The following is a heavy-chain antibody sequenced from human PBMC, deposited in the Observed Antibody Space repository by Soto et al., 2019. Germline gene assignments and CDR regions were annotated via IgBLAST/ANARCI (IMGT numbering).Heavy chain of an antibody. D-gene: IGHD5-12*01. CDR2: ITGSGDST. V-gene: IGHV3-23*01. CDR3: AKGATHSGYAYSDY. CDR1: GFTFSTYA. J-gene: IGHJ4*02. Sequence: EVQLLECGGGLVQPGGSLRLSCAASGFTFSTYAINWVRQAPGKGLEWVSAITGSGDSTYYTDSVKGRFTISRDNSKNTLYLQMNSLRAEDTAVYYCAKGATHSGYAYSDYWGQGTLVTVSS.